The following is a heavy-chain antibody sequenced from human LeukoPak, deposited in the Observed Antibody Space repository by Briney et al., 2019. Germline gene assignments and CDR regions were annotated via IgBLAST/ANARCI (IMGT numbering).Heavy chain of an antibody. D-gene: IGHD6-13*01. CDR2: ISYDGSNK. CDR1: GFTFSSYA. J-gene: IGHJ4*02. Sequence: GGSLRLSCAASGFTFSSYAMHWVRQAPGKGLEWVAVISYDGSNKYYADSVKGRFTISRDNSKNKLYLQMNSLRAEDTAVYYCARDEIRIAAAGFYFDYWGQGTLVTVSS. V-gene: IGHV3-30*04. CDR3: ARDEIRIAAAGFYFDY.